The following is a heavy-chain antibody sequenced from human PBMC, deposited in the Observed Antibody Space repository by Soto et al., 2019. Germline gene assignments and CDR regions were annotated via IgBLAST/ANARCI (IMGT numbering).Heavy chain of an antibody. V-gene: IGHV3-30*18. Sequence: GGSLRLSCAASGFTFSSYGMHWVRQAPGKGLEWVAVISYDGSNKYYADSVKGRFTISRDSSKNTLYLQMNSLRAEDTAVYYCAKAIVEMATITAYYYYGMDVWGQGTTVTVSS. D-gene: IGHD5-12*01. J-gene: IGHJ6*02. CDR2: ISYDGSNK. CDR1: GFTFSSYG. CDR3: AKAIVEMATITAYYYYGMDV.